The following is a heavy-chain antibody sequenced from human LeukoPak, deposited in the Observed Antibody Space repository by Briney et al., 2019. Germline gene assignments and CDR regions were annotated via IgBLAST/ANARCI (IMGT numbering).Heavy chain of an antibody. D-gene: IGHD3-22*01. CDR2: VYHSGST. J-gene: IGHJ4*02. CDR1: GYSISSGYY. Sequence: PSETLSLTCTVSGYSISSGYYWGWIRQPPGKGLEWIGSVYHSGSTYYNPSLKSRVTISVDTSKNQFSLKLSSVTAADTAVYYCARGYDSSGYYSPFDYWGQGTLVTVSS. V-gene: IGHV4-38-2*02. CDR3: ARGYDSSGYYSPFDY.